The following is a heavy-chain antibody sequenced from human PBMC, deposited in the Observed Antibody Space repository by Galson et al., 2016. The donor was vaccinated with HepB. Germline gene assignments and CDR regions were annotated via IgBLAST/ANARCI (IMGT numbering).Heavy chain of an antibody. CDR2: IYTSYT. CDR1: GLSVSSNY. V-gene: IGHV3-66*01. Sequence: SLRLSCAASGLSVSSNYMTWVRQAPGKGLMWVSVIYTSYTYYTDPVKGRFTISRNNANNSLYLQMSSLRAEDTAVYYCAGDQWMVPNDAFEIWGQGTMVTVSP. CDR3: AGDQWMVPNDAFEI. J-gene: IGHJ3*02. D-gene: IGHD6-19*01.